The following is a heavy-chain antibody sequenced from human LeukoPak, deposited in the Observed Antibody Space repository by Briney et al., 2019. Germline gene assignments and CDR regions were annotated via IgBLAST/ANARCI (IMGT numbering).Heavy chain of an antibody. CDR2: INPNSGGT. Sequence: ASVKVSCKASGYTFTGYYMHWVRQAPGQPLEWMGWINPNSGGTNYAQKFQGRVTVTRDTSISTAYMELSRLRSDDTAVYYCARDVFYAVVTALDYWGQGTLVTVSS. J-gene: IGHJ4*02. V-gene: IGHV1-2*02. CDR1: GYTFTGYY. CDR3: ARDVFYAVVTALDY. D-gene: IGHD2-21*02.